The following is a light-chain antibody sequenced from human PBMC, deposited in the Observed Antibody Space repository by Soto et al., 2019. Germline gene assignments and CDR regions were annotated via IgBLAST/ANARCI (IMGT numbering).Light chain of an antibody. CDR2: DVS. J-gene: IGLJ1*01. CDR1: SSDVGGYNY. CDR3: SSYTSSRYV. V-gene: IGLV2-14*01. Sequence: QSVLTQPASVSGSPGQSITISCTGTSSDVGGYNYVSWYQQHPGKAPKLMIYDVSNRPSGVSNRFSGSKSSNTASLTISGLQAEDEADYYCSSYTSSRYVFGTGTKLTVL.